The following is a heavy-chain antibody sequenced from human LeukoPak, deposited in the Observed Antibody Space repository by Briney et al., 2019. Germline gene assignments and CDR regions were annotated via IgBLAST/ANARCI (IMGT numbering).Heavy chain of an antibody. Sequence: GVSVSLSRAASGFTVRSYSMHWVRQPPAKGLEGVSSISRSSCYKYYADFLQDRFTISRDNAKNSLHLQVNSLRADDTALYFCAIDSSGYYRSWGQGSLVTV. CDR2: ISRSSCYK. D-gene: IGHD3-22*01. J-gene: IGHJ4*02. V-gene: IGHV3-21*04. CDR3: AIDSSGYYRS. CDR1: GFTVRSYS.